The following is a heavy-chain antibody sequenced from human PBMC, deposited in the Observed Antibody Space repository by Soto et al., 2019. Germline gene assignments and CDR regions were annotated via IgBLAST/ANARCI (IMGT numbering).Heavy chain of an antibody. CDR3: AKDIGPRYYYDSSGYSID. CDR2: ISYDGSNK. D-gene: IGHD3-22*01. V-gene: IGHV3-30*18. J-gene: IGHJ4*02. Sequence: GGSLRLSCAASGFTFSSYGMHWVRQAPGKGLEWVAVISYDGSNKYYADSVKGRFTISRDNSKNTLYLQMNSLRAEDTAVYYCAKDIGPRYYYDSSGYSIDWGQGTLVTVSS. CDR1: GFTFSSYG.